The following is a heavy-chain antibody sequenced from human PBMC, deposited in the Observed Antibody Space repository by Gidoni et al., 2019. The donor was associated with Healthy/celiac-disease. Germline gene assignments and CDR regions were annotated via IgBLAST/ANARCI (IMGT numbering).Heavy chain of an antibody. V-gene: IGHV3-23*01. Sequence: EVQLLESGGGLVQPGGSLRLSCAASGFTFRSYALSWVPQAPGKGLEWVSAISGSGGSTYYADSVKGRFTISRDNSKNTLYLQMNSLRAEDTAVYYCAKASGALLYGGRGKGGRQPWFDPWGQGTLVTVSS. CDR2: ISGSGGST. CDR3: AKASGALLYGGRGKGGRQPWFDP. D-gene: IGHD2-2*02. J-gene: IGHJ5*02. CDR1: GFTFRSYA.